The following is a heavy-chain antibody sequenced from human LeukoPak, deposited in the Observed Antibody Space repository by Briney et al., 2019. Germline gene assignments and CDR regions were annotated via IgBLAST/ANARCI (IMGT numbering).Heavy chain of an antibody. J-gene: IGHJ4*02. CDR1: GYTFTGYY. Sequence: ASVKVSCKASGYTFTGYYMHWVRQAPGQGLEWMGWINPNSGGTNYAQKLQGRVTMTTDTSTSTAYMELRSLRSDDTAVYYCARVQLRFLEWLFIRYFDYWGQGTLVTVSS. D-gene: IGHD3-3*01. CDR3: ARVQLRFLEWLFIRYFDY. V-gene: IGHV1-2*02. CDR2: INPNSGGT.